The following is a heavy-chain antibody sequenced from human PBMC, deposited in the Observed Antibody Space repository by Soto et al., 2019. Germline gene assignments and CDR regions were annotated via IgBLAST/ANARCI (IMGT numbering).Heavy chain of an antibody. V-gene: IGHV1-69*01. CDR2: IIPAFGTP. J-gene: IGHJ6*02. CDR1: GFTFTSSA. D-gene: IGHD3-10*01. Sequence: QLEQSGPEVKKPGTSVKVSCKASGFTFTSSAFQWVRQAPGEGLEWMGGIIPAFGTPKYAQRFQDRVTISADVYAATAYMELTSLRSDDTAVYYCARDTREITRVRGVIPYYIYHMDVWGPGTTVAVSS. CDR3: ARDTREITRVRGVIPYYIYHMDV.